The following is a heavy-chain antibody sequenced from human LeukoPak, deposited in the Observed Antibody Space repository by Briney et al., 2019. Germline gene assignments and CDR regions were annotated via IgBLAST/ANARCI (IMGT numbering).Heavy chain of an antibody. CDR2: IYYSGST. V-gene: IGHV4-39*07. Sequence: SETLSLTCTVSGDSVSNYWYWGWPRQPPGKGMEWIGSIYYSGSTYYNLSLKSRISISVDTSKNQFSLKLSSVTAADTAVYYCTRDNSISRFYSWGRGTLVTVSS. CDR1: GDSVSNYWY. D-gene: IGHD6-13*01. CDR3: TRDNSISRFYS. J-gene: IGHJ5*02.